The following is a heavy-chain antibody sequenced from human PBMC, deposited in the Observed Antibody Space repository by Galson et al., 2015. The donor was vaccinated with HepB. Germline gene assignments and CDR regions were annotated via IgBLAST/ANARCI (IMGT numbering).Heavy chain of an antibody. CDR2: SKSKSDGGTI. D-gene: IGHD6-6*01. J-gene: IGHJ4*02. CDR1: GFTFSKGW. CDR3: TTDRGIGDRPLFDC. V-gene: IGHV3-15*01. Sequence: SLRLSCAASGFTFSKGWMSWVRQAPGKGLEWIGRSKSKSDGGTIDYAAPVKGRFTISRDDSRNTLYLQINSLKTEDTAVYYCTTDRGIGDRPLFDCWGQGTLVTVSS.